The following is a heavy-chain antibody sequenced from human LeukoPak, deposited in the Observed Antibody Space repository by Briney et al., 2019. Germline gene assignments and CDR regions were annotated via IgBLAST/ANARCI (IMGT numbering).Heavy chain of an antibody. CDR2: IYYSGST. Sequence: PSETLSLTCTVSGGSLSSSSYYWGWIRQPPGKGLEWIGSIYYSGSTYYNPSLKSRVTISVDTSKNQFSLKLSSVTAADTAVYYCATRYSSSQDYWGQGTLVTVSS. V-gene: IGHV4-39*07. CDR1: GGSLSSSSYY. D-gene: IGHD6-13*01. J-gene: IGHJ4*02. CDR3: ATRYSSSQDY.